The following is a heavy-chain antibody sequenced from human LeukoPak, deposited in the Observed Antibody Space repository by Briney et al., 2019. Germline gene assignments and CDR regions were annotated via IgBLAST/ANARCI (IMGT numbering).Heavy chain of an antibody. V-gene: IGHV4-34*01. J-gene: IGHJ4*02. CDR2: INHSGST. CDR3: ARGPELYDFWSPPRRGFDY. Sequence: SETLSLTCAVYGGSFSGYYWSWIRQPPGKGLEWIGEINHSGSTNYNPSLKSRVTMSVDTSKNQFSLKLSSVTAADTAVYYCARGPELYDFWSPPRRGFDYWGQGTLVTVSS. CDR1: GGSFSGYY. D-gene: IGHD3-3*01.